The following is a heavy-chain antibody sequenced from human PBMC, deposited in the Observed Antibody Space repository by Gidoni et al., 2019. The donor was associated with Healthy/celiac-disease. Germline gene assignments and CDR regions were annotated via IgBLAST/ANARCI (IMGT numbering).Heavy chain of an antibody. J-gene: IGHJ4*02. CDR1: GFTFSGSA. Sequence: EVQLVESGGGLVQPGGSLKLSCAASGFTFSGSAMHWVRQASGKGLEWVGRIRSKANSYATAYAASVKGRFTISRDDSKNTAYLQMNSLKTEDTAVYYCTRHEYYYDSSPEDYWGQGTLVTVSS. D-gene: IGHD3-22*01. V-gene: IGHV3-73*01. CDR2: IRSKANSYAT. CDR3: TRHEYYYDSSPEDY.